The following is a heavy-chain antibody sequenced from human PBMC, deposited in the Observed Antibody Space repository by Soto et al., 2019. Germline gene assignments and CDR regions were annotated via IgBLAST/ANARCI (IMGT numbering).Heavy chain of an antibody. CDR3: AKNRDDTGSYYYYYYMDV. V-gene: IGHV3-23*01. Sequence: GGSLRLSCAASGFTFSSYAMSWVRQAPGKGLEWVSAISGSGGSTYYADSVKGRFTISRDNSENTLYLQMNSLRAEDTAVYYCAKNRDDTGSYYYYYYMDVWGKGTTVTVSS. D-gene: IGHD2-8*02. CDR1: GFTFSSYA. J-gene: IGHJ6*03. CDR2: ISGSGGST.